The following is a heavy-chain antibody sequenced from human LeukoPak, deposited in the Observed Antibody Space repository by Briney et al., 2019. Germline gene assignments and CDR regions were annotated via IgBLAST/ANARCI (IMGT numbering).Heavy chain of an antibody. D-gene: IGHD2-15*01. V-gene: IGHV3-30*18. CDR3: AKDPTDFVGVVAAPRGSARWYCFDY. J-gene: IGHJ4*02. Sequence: PGGSLRLSCAASGFTFSSYGMHWVRQAPGKGLEWVAVISYDGSNKYYADSVKGRFTISRDNSKNTLYMQMTSLRAEITAVYFCAKDPTDFVGVVAAPRGSARWYCFDYWGQGTLVTVSS. CDR1: GFTFSSYG. CDR2: ISYDGSNK.